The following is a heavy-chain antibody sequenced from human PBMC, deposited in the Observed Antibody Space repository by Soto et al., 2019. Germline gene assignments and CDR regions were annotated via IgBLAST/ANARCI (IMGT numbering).Heavy chain of an antibody. J-gene: IGHJ4*02. CDR3: ARVIAAPADFDY. CDR2: ISAYKGNT. CDR1: GYTFTSCG. D-gene: IGHD6-13*01. V-gene: IGHV1-18*01. Sequence: QVQLVQSGAEVKKPGASVKVSCKASGYTFTSCGISWVRQAPGQGLEWMGWISAYKGNTNYAQKLQGXVXXXTXXSTSTAYMELRSLRSDDTAVYYCARVIAAPADFDYWGQGTLVTVSS.